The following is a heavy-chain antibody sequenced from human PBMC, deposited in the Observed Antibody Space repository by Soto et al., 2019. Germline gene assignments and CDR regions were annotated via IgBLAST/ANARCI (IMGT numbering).Heavy chain of an antibody. CDR2: ISAYNGNT. J-gene: IGHJ4*02. V-gene: IGHV1-18*01. CDR3: ASGLYYVSSGYTPRGFDY. CDR1: GYTFTSYG. Sequence: QVQLVQSGAEVKKPGDSVKVSCKASGYTFTSYGISWVRQAPGQGLEWMGWISAYNGNTNYAQKLQGRVTMTTDTSTSKAYMELRSVRSDDTAVYYCASGLYYVSSGYTPRGFDYLGQGTLVTVSS. D-gene: IGHD3-22*01.